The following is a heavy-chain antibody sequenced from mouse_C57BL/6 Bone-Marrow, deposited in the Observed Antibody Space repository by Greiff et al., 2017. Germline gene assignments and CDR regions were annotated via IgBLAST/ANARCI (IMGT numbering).Heavy chain of an antibody. J-gene: IGHJ2*01. CDR2: ISSGGSYT. CDR3: ARRDYINFFFDY. D-gene: IGHD2-5*01. V-gene: IGHV5-6*02. Sequence: EVKLVESGGDLVKPGGSLKLSCAASGFTFSSYGMSWVRQTPDKRLEWVATISSGGSYTYYPDSVKGRFTISRDNAKNTLYLQMSSLKSEDTAMYYCARRDYINFFFDYWGQGTTLTVSS. CDR1: GFTFSSYG.